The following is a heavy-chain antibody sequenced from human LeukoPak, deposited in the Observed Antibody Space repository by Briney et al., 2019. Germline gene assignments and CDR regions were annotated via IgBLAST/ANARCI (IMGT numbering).Heavy chain of an antibody. Sequence: GGSLRLSCTVSGFIVSSNSMSWVRQAPGKGLEWVSFIYSDNTHYSDSVKGRFTISRDNSKNTLYLQMNSLRAEDTAVYYRARRAGAYSHPYDYWGQGTLVTVSS. D-gene: IGHD4/OR15-4a*01. V-gene: IGHV3-53*01. J-gene: IGHJ4*02. CDR2: IYSDNT. CDR1: GFIVSSNS. CDR3: ARRAGAYSHPYDY.